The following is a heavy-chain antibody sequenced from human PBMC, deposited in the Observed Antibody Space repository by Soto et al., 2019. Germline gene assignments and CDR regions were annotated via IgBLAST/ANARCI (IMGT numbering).Heavy chain of an antibody. CDR3: ARGLVVPAGIRYYYYGMDV. Sequence: GASVKVSCKASGGTFSNYAISWVRQAPGQGLEWMGGIIPIFNTANYAQKFQGRVTITADKSTSTAYMELSSLRSEDTAVYYCARGLVVPAGIRYYYYGMDVRGQGTQVTVPS. CDR2: IIPIFNTA. CDR1: GGTFSNYA. J-gene: IGHJ6*02. D-gene: IGHD2-2*01. V-gene: IGHV1-69*06.